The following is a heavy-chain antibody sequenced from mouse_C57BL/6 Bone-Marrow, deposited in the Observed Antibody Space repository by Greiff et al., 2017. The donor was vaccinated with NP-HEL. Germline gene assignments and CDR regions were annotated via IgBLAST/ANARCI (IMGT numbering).Heavy chain of an antibody. CDR1: GFTFSDYY. CDR3: ARHIYYYGSSPWFAY. J-gene: IGHJ3*01. CDR2: ISNGGGST. V-gene: IGHV5-12*01. Sequence: EVKVVESGGGLVQPGGSLKLSCAASGFTFSDYYMYWVRQTPEKRLEWVAYISNGGGSTYYPDTVKGRFPISSDNAKNPLYLQMSRLKSEDTAMYYCARHIYYYGSSPWFAYWGQGTLVTVSA. D-gene: IGHD1-1*01.